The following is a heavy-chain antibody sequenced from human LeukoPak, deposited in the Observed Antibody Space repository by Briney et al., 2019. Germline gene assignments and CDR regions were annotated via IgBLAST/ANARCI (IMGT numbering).Heavy chain of an antibody. CDR3: VRDRDGYRSFDY. CDR2: IIPIFGTA. J-gene: IGHJ4*02. CDR1: GGTFSSYA. Sequence: SVKVSCKASGGTFSSYAISWVRQAPGQGLEWMGRIIPIFGTANYAQKFQGRVTITADEFTSTAYMELSSLRSEDTAVYYCVRDRDGYRSFDYWGQGTLVTVSS. D-gene: IGHD5-24*01. V-gene: IGHV1-69*15.